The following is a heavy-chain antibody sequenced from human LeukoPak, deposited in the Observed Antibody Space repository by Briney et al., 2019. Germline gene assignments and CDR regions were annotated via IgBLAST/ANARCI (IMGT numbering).Heavy chain of an antibody. D-gene: IGHD3-9*01. CDR3: ASALQYFDWLPYGSGFDY. Sequence: ASVKVSCKASGYTFTGYYMHWVRQAPGQGLEWMGWINPNSGGTNYAQKFQGRVTMTRDTSISTAYMELSRLRSDDTAVYYCASALQYFDWLPYGSGFDYWGQGTLVTVSS. J-gene: IGHJ4*02. CDR1: GYTFTGYY. CDR2: INPNSGGT. V-gene: IGHV1-2*02.